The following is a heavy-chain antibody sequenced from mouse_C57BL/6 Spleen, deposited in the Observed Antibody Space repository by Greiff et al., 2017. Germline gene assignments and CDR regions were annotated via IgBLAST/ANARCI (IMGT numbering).Heavy chain of an antibody. CDR2: IDPSDSYT. CDR3: ARGSAGYFDV. Sequence: QVQLQQPGAELVKPGASVKLSCKASGYTFTSYWMQWVKQRPGRGLEWIGEIDPSDSYTNYNQKFKGKATLTVDTSSSTAYMQLSSLTSEDSAVYYCARGSAGYFDVWGTGTTVTVSS. V-gene: IGHV1-50*01. J-gene: IGHJ1*03. CDR1: GYTFTSYW.